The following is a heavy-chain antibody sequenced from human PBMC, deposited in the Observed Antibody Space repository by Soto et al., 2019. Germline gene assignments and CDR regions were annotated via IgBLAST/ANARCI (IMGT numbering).Heavy chain of an antibody. V-gene: IGHV3-30-3*01. CDR1: GFTFSSYA. D-gene: IGHD2-2*01. CDR2: ISYDGSNK. CDR3: ARASGPSVYYGMDV. J-gene: IGHJ6*02. Sequence: GGSLRLSCAASGFTFSSYAMHWVRQAPGKGLEWVAVISYDGSNKYYADSVKGRFTISRDNSKNTLYLQMNSLRAEDTAVYYCARASGPSVYYGMDVWGQGTTVTVSS.